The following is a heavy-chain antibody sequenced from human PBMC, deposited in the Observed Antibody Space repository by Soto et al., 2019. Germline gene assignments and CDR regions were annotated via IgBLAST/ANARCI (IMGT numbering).Heavy chain of an antibody. J-gene: IGHJ6*02. CDR2: FHNSGSL. V-gene: IGHV4-39*01. Sequence: PSETLSLTCTVSGGSIIDSNDHWGWIRQSPGQGLEWIGSFHNSGSLHYNPPFKSRATISVDTPKNQFSLKVTSVTAEDTAIYICASSSFLRSGDSFHGLDVWGQGTTVTVSS. CDR1: GGSIIDSNDH. CDR3: ASSSFLRSGDSFHGLDV. D-gene: IGHD3-10*01.